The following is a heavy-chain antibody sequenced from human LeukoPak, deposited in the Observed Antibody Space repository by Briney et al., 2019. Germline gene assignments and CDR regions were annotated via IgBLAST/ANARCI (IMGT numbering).Heavy chain of an antibody. V-gene: IGHV1-24*01. J-gene: IGHJ4*02. CDR3: ATGTTGWLDY. Sequence: ASVKVSCKVSGYTLTELSMYWVRQSPGKGLEWMGGFDPVDGKTIYAQKFQGRVTMTEDTSTDTAYMELSSLRSEDTAVYYCATGTTGWLDYWGQGTLVTVSS. CDR2: FDPVDGKT. D-gene: IGHD1-1*01. CDR1: GYTLTELS.